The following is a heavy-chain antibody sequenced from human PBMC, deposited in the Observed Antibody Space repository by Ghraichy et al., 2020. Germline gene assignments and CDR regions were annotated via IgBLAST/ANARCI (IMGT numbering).Heavy chain of an antibody. CDR3: TRLYPIGGVYYFDS. CDR1: GDSIDRRVYY. Sequence: SETLSLTCSVSGDSIDRRVYYWSWVRQAPQRGLEWIGLIFYSGITTYNSPFANRVTLSLDTSKNQFPLDLKSITAADAVTYYWTRLYPIGGVYYFDSCGHGVLATVPS. CDR2: IFYSGIT. J-gene: IGHJ4*01. D-gene: IGHD2-15*01. V-gene: IGHV4-61*08.